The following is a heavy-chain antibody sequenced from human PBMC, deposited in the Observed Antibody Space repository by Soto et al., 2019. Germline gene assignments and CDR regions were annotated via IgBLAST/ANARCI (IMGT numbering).Heavy chain of an antibody. CDR3: TKDRSGGRAVGGFND. V-gene: IGHV3-23*01. CDR2: VSAGGGAT. D-gene: IGHD6-19*01. CDR1: GFAFSSYA. Sequence: EVQLLESGGGSVQHGGSLRLSCAASGFAFSSYAMNWVRQAPGKGMEWVSTVSAGGGATYYADSVKGRFTISRDNSKHTLSLPMNSLRAEDTAVYCCTKDRSGGRAVGGFNDWGQGTLFTVAA. J-gene: IGHJ4*02.